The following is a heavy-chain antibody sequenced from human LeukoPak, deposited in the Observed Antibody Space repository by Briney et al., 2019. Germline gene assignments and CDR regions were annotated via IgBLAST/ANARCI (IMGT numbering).Heavy chain of an antibody. Sequence: ASVKVSCKASVYTFSSHGITWVRQAPGQGLEWMGRISANNGNTNYAQKLQGRVTVTTDTSTSIAYMELRSLRSDDTAVYYCAREGTAGRYYFDYWGQGTLVTVSS. CDR1: VYTFSSHG. D-gene: IGHD3-10*01. CDR2: ISANNGNT. V-gene: IGHV1-18*01. CDR3: AREGTAGRYYFDY. J-gene: IGHJ4*02.